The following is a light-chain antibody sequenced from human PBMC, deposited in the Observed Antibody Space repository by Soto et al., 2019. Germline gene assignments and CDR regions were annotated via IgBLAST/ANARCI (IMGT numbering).Light chain of an antibody. CDR2: AAS. J-gene: IGKJ4*01. V-gene: IGKV1-8*01. CDR1: QGISSY. Sequence: AIRMTQSPSSFSASTGDRVTITCRASQGISSYLAWYQQKPGKATKLLIYAASTLQSGVPSTFSGSGSGTDFTLTITCLQSEDFATYYCQQYYSYSLTFGGGTKVEIK. CDR3: QQYYSYSLT.